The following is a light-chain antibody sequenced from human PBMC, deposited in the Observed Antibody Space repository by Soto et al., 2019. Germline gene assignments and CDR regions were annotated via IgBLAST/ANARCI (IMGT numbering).Light chain of an antibody. Sequence: QSALTQPASVSGSPGQSITISCTGTSSDVGGYNYVSWYQQHPGKAPKLMIYDVSNRPSGVSNRFSGSKSGNTASLTISGLQAEDEADYYCSSYTSSSTPADVVFGGGTKLTVL. V-gene: IGLV2-14*01. CDR1: SSDVGGYNY. J-gene: IGLJ2*01. CDR2: DVS. CDR3: SSYTSSSTPADVV.